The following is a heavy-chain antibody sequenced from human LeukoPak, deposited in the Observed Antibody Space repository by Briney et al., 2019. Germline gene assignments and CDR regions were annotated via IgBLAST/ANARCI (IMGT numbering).Heavy chain of an antibody. V-gene: IGHV1-8*01. J-gene: IGHJ6*02. D-gene: IGHD3-3*01. Sequence: ASVKVSCKASGYTFTSYDINWVRQATGQGLEWMGWMNPNSGNTGYAQKFQGRVTITADESTSTAYMELSSLRSEDTAVYYCARAHRYYDFWSGYYNYYYYYGMDVWGQGTTVTVSS. CDR1: GYTFTSYD. CDR3: ARAHRYYDFWSGYYNYYYYYGMDV. CDR2: MNPNSGNT.